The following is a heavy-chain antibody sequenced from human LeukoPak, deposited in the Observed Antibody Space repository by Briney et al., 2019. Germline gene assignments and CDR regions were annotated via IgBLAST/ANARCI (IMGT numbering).Heavy chain of an antibody. Sequence: QPGGSLRLSCAASGFTFSTYAMHWVRQAPGKGLEWVAVISFDGSNKYYADPVKGRFTISRDSSKNTLYLQMNSLRAEDTAVYYCARDSSSWYYYYYYMDVWGKGTTVTVSS. V-gene: IGHV3-30*04. J-gene: IGHJ6*03. D-gene: IGHD6-13*01. CDR1: GFTFSTYA. CDR3: ARDSSSWYYYYYYMDV. CDR2: ISFDGSNK.